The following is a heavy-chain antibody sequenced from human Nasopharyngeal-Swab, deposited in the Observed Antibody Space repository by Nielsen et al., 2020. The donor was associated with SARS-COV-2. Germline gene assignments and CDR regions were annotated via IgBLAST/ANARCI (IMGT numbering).Heavy chain of an antibody. Sequence: GESLKISCAASGFTFSSYEMNWVRQAPGKGLEWVSYISSSGSTIYYADSAKGRFTISRDNAKNSLYLQMNSLRAEDTAVYYCVRDGYFDWSFGYWGQGTLVTVS. CDR3: VRDGYFDWSFGY. J-gene: IGHJ4*02. CDR2: ISSSGSTI. V-gene: IGHV3-48*03. D-gene: IGHD3-9*01. CDR1: GFTFSSYE.